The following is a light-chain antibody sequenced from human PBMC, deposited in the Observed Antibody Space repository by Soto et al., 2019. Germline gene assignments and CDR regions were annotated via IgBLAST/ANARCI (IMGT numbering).Light chain of an antibody. Sequence: EIVLTQSPATLSLSPGERATLSCRASQSVSSYLAWYQQNPGQAPRLLIYDASNRATGIPARFSGSGSGTDFTLTISSLEPEDFAVYYCQQRSNWPPVTFVQGTKLEIK. J-gene: IGKJ2*01. CDR2: DAS. V-gene: IGKV3-11*01. CDR3: QQRSNWPPVT. CDR1: QSVSSY.